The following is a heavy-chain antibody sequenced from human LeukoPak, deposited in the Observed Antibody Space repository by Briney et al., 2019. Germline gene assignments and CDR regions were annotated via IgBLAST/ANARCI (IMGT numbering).Heavy chain of an antibody. CDR2: IYYSGST. Sequence: SETLSLTCTVSGGSISSYYWSWIRQPPGKGLEWIGYIYYSGSTNYNPSLKSRVTISVDTSKNQFSLKLSSVTAADTAVYYCARAFNYGPLASYWGQGTLVTVSS. J-gene: IGHJ4*02. D-gene: IGHD3-10*01. CDR3: ARAFNYGPLASY. V-gene: IGHV4-59*01. CDR1: GGSISSYY.